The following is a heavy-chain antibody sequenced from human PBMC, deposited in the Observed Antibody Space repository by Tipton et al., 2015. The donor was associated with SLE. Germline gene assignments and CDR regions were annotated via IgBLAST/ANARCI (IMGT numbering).Heavy chain of an antibody. J-gene: IGHJ4*02. V-gene: IGHV4-59*12. Sequence: TLSLTCTVSGGSISSYYWSWIRQPPGKGLEWIGYIYYSGSTNYNPSLKSRVTISVDTSKNQFSLKLSSVTAAETAVYYCARGPGSPRPFDYWGQGTLVTVSS. CDR1: GGSISSYY. CDR3: ARGPGSPRPFDY. CDR2: IYYSGST. D-gene: IGHD6-13*01.